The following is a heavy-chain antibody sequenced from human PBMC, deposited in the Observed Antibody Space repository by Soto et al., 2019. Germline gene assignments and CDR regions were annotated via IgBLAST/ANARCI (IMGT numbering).Heavy chain of an antibody. CDR2: IYYSGST. Sequence: PSETLSLTCTVSGGSISSYYWSWIRQPPGKGLEWIGYIYYSGSTNYNPSLKSRVTISVDTSKNQFSLKLSSVTAADTAVYYCARVLPRSYDSSGYYETLDAFDIWGQGTMVTVSS. J-gene: IGHJ3*02. D-gene: IGHD3-22*01. CDR1: GGSISSYY. CDR3: ARVLPRSYDSSGYYETLDAFDI. V-gene: IGHV4-59*01.